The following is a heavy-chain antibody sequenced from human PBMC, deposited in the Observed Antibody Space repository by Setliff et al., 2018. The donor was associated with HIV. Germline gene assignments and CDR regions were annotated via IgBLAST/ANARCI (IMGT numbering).Heavy chain of an antibody. CDR1: GFSLGDFG. Sequence: GGSLRLSCAVSGFSLGDFGISWVRQAPGKGLEWVGFIRHQAHCETTEYAASVKGRFTISRDDSKYSVYLQMNSLKTEDTALYYCADIGAGDHYWGQGTLVTVSS. D-gene: IGHD7-27*01. J-gene: IGHJ4*02. CDR2: IRHQAHCETT. V-gene: IGHV3-49*04. CDR3: ADIGAGDHY.